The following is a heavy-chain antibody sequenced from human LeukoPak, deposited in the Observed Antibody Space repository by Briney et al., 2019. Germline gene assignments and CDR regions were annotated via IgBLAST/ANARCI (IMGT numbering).Heavy chain of an antibody. CDR2: IKEDGSEK. V-gene: IGHV3-7*01. J-gene: IGHJ4*02. CDR3: ARETWSGSYFDY. Sequence: PGGPLRLSCSASGFTFSSHWMTWVRQAPGKGLEWVANIKEDGSEKYYVDSVRGRFTISRDNAKNSLYLQMNSLGAADTAVYYCARETWSGSYFDYWGQGTLVTVSS. D-gene: IGHD1-26*01. CDR1: GFTFSSHW.